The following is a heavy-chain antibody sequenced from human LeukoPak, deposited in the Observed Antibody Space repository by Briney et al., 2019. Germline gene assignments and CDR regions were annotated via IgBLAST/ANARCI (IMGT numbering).Heavy chain of an antibody. CDR1: GDTFTGYY. CDR2: INPNSGGT. D-gene: IGHD6-19*01. V-gene: IGHV1-2*02. CDR3: ATARPFRSGWFDY. Sequence: GASVKVSCKASGDTFTGYYMHWVRQAPGQGLEWMGWINPNSGGTNYAQKFQGRVTMTEDTSTDTAYMELSSLRSEDTAVYYCATARPFRSGWFDYWGQGTLVTVSS. J-gene: IGHJ4*02.